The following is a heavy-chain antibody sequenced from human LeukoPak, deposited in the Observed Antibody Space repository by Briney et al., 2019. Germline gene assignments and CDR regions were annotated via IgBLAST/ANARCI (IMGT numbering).Heavy chain of an antibody. Sequence: KPSETLSLTCTVSGGSISSYYWSWIRQPPGKGLEWIGYIYTSGSTNYNPSVKSRVTISIDTSKNQFSLKLSSVTAADTAVYYCARRNLLGATTVWGQGTLVTVSS. CDR3: ARRNLLGATTV. CDR2: IYTSGST. J-gene: IGHJ4*02. D-gene: IGHD1-26*01. V-gene: IGHV4-4*09. CDR1: GGSISSYY.